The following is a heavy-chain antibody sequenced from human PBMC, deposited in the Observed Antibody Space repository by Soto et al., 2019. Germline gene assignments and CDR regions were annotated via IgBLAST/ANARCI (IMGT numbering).Heavy chain of an antibody. V-gene: IGHV4-31*03. CDR1: GGSISSGGYY. J-gene: IGHJ4*02. CDR2: MFYPGST. Sequence: QVQLQESGPGLVKPSQTLSLTCTVSGGSISSGGYYWSWIRQHPGKGLEWIGYMFYPGSTYYNPSLKRRVIISVDTSKNQFSRKLSSVTAADTAVYYCARESNDILTGYRAGYFDYWGQGTLVTVSS. CDR3: ARESNDILTGYRAGYFDY. D-gene: IGHD3-9*01.